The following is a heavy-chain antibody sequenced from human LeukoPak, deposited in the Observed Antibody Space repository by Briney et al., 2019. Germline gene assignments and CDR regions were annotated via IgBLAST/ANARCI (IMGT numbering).Heavy chain of an antibody. CDR3: ASGEDSAKTAY. J-gene: IGHJ4*02. Sequence: PSETLSLTCTVSGGSITHYYWNWMRQPPGRGQEWIGYILKSGSSNYNPSLKSRVTISLDTSQNQFSLNLRSVTAADTAVYYCASGEDSAKTAYWGQGTLVTVSS. V-gene: IGHV4-4*09. CDR2: ILKSGSS. D-gene: IGHD3-3*01. CDR1: GGSITHYY.